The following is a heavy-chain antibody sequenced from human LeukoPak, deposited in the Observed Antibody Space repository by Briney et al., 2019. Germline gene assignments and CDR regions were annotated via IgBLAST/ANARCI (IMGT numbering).Heavy chain of an antibody. Sequence: GGSLRLSCAASGFTFSSYGMHWVRQAPGKGLEWVAVISYDGSKKYYADSVKGRFTISRDNSKNTLYLQMNSLRAEDTAVYYCAKDSDRYEHFYYFGMDVWGQGTTVTVSS. J-gene: IGHJ6*02. D-gene: IGHD3-22*01. V-gene: IGHV3-30*18. CDR1: GFTFSSYG. CDR2: ISYDGSKK. CDR3: AKDSDRYEHFYYFGMDV.